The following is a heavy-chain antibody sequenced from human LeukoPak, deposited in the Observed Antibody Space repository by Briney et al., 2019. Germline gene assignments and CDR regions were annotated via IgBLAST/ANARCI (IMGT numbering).Heavy chain of an antibody. CDR2: IYYGGST. D-gene: IGHD3-16*02. Sequence: PSETLSLTCIVSGGSISSSDYYWGWIRQPPGKGLEWIGSIYYGGSTYYNPSLKSRVTISVDTSKNQFSLKLSSVTAADTAVYYCARGRYDYVWGSYRGKFDYWGQGTLVTVSS. J-gene: IGHJ4*02. CDR1: GGSISSSDYY. CDR3: ARGRYDYVWGSYRGKFDY. V-gene: IGHV4-39*07.